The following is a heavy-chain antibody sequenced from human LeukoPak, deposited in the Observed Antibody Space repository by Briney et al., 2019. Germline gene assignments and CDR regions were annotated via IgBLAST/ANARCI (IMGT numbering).Heavy chain of an antibody. CDR1: GGSISYYY. D-gene: IGHD6-13*01. CDR2: IYYSGST. Sequence: PSETPSLTCTVSGGSISYYYWSWIRQPPGKGLEWIGYIYYSGSTNYNPSLKSRVTISVDTSKNQFSLKLSTVTVADTAVYYCARDAYSSSYMDVWGKGTTVTVSS. CDR3: ARDAYSSSYMDV. V-gene: IGHV4-59*01. J-gene: IGHJ6*03.